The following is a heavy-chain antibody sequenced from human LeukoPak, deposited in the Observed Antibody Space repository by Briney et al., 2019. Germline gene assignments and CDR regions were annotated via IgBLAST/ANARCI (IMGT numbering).Heavy chain of an antibody. CDR1: GXTFTSYW. CDR3: TGHPGIASDLGV. J-gene: IGHJ6*02. Sequence: GESLKISCQGSGXTFTSYWSSWVRQMPGGGLEWVGRIDPSDSYTNYSPSFQGHVTISADKSITTAYLQWSSLKASDTAIYYCTGHPGIASDLGVWGQGTTVTVSS. D-gene: IGHD6-13*01. V-gene: IGHV5-10-1*01. CDR2: IDPSDSYT.